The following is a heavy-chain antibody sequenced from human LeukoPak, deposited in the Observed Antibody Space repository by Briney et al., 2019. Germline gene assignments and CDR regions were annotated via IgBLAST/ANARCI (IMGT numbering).Heavy chain of an antibody. D-gene: IGHD3-3*01. CDR3: ARHNTPGYDDY. CDR2: INHSGST. J-gene: IGHJ4*02. V-gene: IGHV4-34*01. Sequence: SEILSLTCAVYGGSFSGYYWSWIRQPPGKGLEWIGEINHSGSTNYNPSLKSRVTISVDTSKNQFSLKLSSVTAADTAVYYRARHNTPGYDDYWGQGTLVTVSS. CDR1: GGSFSGYY.